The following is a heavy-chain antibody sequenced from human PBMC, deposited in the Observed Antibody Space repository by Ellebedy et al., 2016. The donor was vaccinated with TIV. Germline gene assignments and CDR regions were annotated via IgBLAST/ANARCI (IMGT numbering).Heavy chain of an antibody. CDR1: GFIFNDYG. Sequence: GGSLRLXXPASGFIFNDYGMHWVRQAPGKGLEWVAVIWNDGSNKFYADSVKGRFTISRDNGRNSLSLQMNSLRHEDTAVYYCARQRHGGNSDDAFDIWGQGTMVTVSS. CDR3: ARQRHGGNSDDAFDI. J-gene: IGHJ3*02. D-gene: IGHD4-23*01. V-gene: IGHV3-33*01. CDR2: IWNDGSNK.